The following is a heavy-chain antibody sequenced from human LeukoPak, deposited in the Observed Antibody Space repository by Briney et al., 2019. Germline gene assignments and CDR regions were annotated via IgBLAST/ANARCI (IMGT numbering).Heavy chain of an antibody. CDR3: ARDQSVRLLQTSSTYFKHVFAI. D-gene: IGHD6-13*01. V-gene: IGHV1-18*01. Sequence: ASVKVSCKTSGYTXTNYGISWVRQAPGLGLEWMGWISAYNGNTNYAQKVQGRVTMTTDTSTSTAHMELRSLRFDDTAVYYCARDQSVRLLQTSSTYFKHVFAIWGQGSMVTVSS. CDR1: GYTXTNYG. CDR2: ISAYNGNT. J-gene: IGHJ3*02.